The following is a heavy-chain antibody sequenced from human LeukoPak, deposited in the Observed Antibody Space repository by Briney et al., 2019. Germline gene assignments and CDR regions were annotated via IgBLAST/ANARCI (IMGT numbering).Heavy chain of an antibody. CDR1: GFTFSNAW. CDR3: ASNLPEYSSSWYDWFDP. CDR2: ISGSGGST. J-gene: IGHJ5*02. D-gene: IGHD6-13*01. Sequence: HPGGSLRLSCAASGFTFSNAWMSWVRQAPGKGLEWVSAISGSGGSTYYADSVKGRFTISRDNSKNTLYLQMNSLRAEDTAVYYCASNLPEYSSSWYDWFDPWGQGTLVTVSS. V-gene: IGHV3-23*01.